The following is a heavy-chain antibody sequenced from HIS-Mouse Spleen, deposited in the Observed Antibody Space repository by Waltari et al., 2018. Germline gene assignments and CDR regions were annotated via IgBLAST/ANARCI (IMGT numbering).Heavy chain of an antibody. Sequence: QLQLQESGPGLVKPSETLSLTRTVSGGSISSSSYYWGWTRQPPGKGLEWIGSIYYSGSTYYNPSLKSRVTISVDTSKNQFSLKLSSVTAADTAVYYCARSRTGGWYFDLWGRGTLVTVSS. CDR3: ARSRTGGWYFDL. CDR2: IYYSGST. V-gene: IGHV4-39*07. D-gene: IGHD7-27*01. J-gene: IGHJ2*01. CDR1: GGSISSSSYY.